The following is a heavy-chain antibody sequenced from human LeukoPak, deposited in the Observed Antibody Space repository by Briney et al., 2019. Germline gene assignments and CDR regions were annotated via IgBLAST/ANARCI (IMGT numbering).Heavy chain of an antibody. CDR1: GFTFSDYY. CDR3: ARPDYGDYLGAFDI. J-gene: IGHJ3*02. Sequence: LRLSCAASGFTFSDYYMSWIRQPPGKGLEWIGEINHSGSTNYNPSLKSRVTISVDTSKNQFSLKLSSVTAADTAVYYCARPDYGDYLGAFDIWGQGTMVTVSS. CDR2: INHSGST. D-gene: IGHD4-17*01. V-gene: IGHV4-34*01.